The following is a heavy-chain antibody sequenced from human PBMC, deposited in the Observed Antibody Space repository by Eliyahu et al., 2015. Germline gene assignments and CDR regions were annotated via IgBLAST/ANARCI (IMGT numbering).Heavy chain of an antibody. V-gene: IGHV2-5*02. Sequence: QITLKESGPTLVKPTQTLTLTCTFSGFSLSTXGVGVGWXRQPPGKALEWLALIYWDDDKRYSPSLKSRLTIAKDTSKNQVVLIMTNMDLVDTATYYCAHRRACSNGNCYPFYYWGQGTLVTVSS. CDR3: AHRRACSNGNCYPFYY. CDR2: IYWDDDK. D-gene: IGHD4-23*01. CDR1: GFSLSTXGVG. J-gene: IGHJ4*02.